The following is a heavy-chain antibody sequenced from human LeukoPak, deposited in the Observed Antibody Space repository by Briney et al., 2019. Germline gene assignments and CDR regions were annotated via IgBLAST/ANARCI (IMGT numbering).Heavy chain of an antibody. V-gene: IGHV3-48*03. CDR2: ISSSGSTI. Sequence: GGSLRLSCAASGFTFSSYEMNWVRQAPGKGLEWVSYISSSGSTIYYADSVKGRFTISRDNAKNSLYLQMNSLRAEDTALYYCARGRYYYYYMDVWGKGTTVTVSS. CDR1: GFTFSSYE. J-gene: IGHJ6*03. CDR3: ARGRYYYYYMDV.